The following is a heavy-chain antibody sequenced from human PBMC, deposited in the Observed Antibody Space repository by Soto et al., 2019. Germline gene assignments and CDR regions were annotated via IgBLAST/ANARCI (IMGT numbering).Heavy chain of an antibody. V-gene: IGHV4-31*02. J-gene: IGHJ4*02. CDR1: SGSITSGGFY. CDR3: ARGSTTENVDS. CDR2: IFHSGSI. Sequence: PSETLSLTCAVPSGSITSGGFYWHWVRQRPGEGLEWIGYIFHSGSIYYNPSLRSRVSMSMDTSNDQFSLNLTSVTAADTAMYYCARGSTTENVDSWGQGILVTFSS.